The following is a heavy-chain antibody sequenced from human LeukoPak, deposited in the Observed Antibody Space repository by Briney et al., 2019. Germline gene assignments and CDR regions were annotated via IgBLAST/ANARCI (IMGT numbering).Heavy chain of an antibody. CDR1: GFTFSSYW. CDR3: AKEGYDILTGPAYFDY. D-gene: IGHD3-9*01. CDR2: ISYDGSNK. V-gene: IGHV3-30*18. Sequence: GGSLRLSCAASGFTFSSYWMSWVRQAPGKGLEWVAVISYDGSNKYYADSVKGRFTISRDNSKNTLYLQMNSLRAEDTAVYYCAKEGYDILTGPAYFDYWGQGTLVTVSS. J-gene: IGHJ4*02.